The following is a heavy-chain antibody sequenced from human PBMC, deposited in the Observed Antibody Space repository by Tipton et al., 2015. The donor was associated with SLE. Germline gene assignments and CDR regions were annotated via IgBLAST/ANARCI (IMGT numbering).Heavy chain of an antibody. CDR2: ISSNGGST. J-gene: IGHJ3*02. V-gene: IGHV3-64D*06. CDR1: GFTFSSYV. D-gene: IGHD5-12*01. CDR3: VKRSGYDWGAFDI. Sequence: SLRLSCAASGFTFSSYVMHWVRQAPGKGLEYVSVISSNGGSTNYADSVKGRFTISRDNSKNTLYLQMSSLRAEDTAVYYCVKRSGYDWGAFDIWGQGTMVTVSS.